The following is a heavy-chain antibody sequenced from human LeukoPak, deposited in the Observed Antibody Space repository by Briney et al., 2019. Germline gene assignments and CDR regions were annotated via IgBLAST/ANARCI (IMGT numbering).Heavy chain of an antibody. D-gene: IGHD3-10*01. CDR1: GGSFSGYY. CDR2: INHSGST. V-gene: IGHV4-34*01. Sequence: SETLSLTCAVYGGSFSGYYWSWIRQPPGKGLEWIGEINHSGSTNYNPSLKSRVTISVDTSKNQFSLKLSSVTAADTAVYYCARGQYYGSGSYYTGLYYYGMDVWGQGTTVTVSS. CDR3: ARGQYYGSGSYYTGLYYYGMDV. J-gene: IGHJ6*02.